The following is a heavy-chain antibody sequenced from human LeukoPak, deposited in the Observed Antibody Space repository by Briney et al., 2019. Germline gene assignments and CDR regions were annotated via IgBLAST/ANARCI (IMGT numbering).Heavy chain of an antibody. V-gene: IGHV3-23*01. CDR1: GFTFSGYA. J-gene: IGHJ5*02. Sequence: PGGSLRLXCAASGFTFSGYAMSWVRQAPGKGLEWVSAISGSGGSTYYADSVKGRFTISRDNSKNTLYLQMNSLRAEDTAVYYCAKDFPSWYYDFWSGYYLDPWGQGTLVTVSS. CDR3: AKDFPSWYYDFWSGYYLDP. D-gene: IGHD3-3*01. CDR2: ISGSGGST.